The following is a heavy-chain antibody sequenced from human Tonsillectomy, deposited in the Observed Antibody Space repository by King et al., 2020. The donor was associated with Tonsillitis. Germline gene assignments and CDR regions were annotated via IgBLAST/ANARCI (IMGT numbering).Heavy chain of an antibody. CDR2: IGRSGRTI. D-gene: IGHD3-22*01. CDR3: AREVRPDQSSGFAD. CDR1: GFTFSSYE. Sequence: VQLVESGGGLVQPGGSLRLSCVGSGFTFSSYEFNWVRQAPGKGLEWVSYIGRSGRTIFYADSVKGRITISRDNAKNSVYLLMNSLTADDTAVDYCAREVRPDQSSGFADWGQGTLVTVSS. J-gene: IGHJ4*02. V-gene: IGHV3-48*03.